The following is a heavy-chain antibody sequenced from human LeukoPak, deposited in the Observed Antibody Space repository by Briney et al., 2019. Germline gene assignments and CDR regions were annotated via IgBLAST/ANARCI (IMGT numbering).Heavy chain of an antibody. Sequence: SETLSLTCTVSGYSISSGYYWGWIRQPPGKGLEWIGSIYHSGSTYYNPSLKSRVIISVDTSKNQFSLKLSSVTAADTAVYYCARHDNVLRYFDWLSNNWFDPWGQGTLVTVSS. V-gene: IGHV4-38-2*02. D-gene: IGHD3-9*01. J-gene: IGHJ5*02. CDR3: ARHDNVLRYFDWLSNNWFDP. CDR2: IYHSGST. CDR1: GYSISSGYY.